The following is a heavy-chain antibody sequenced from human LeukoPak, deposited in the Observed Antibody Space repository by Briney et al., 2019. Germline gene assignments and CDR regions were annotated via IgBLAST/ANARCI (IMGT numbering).Heavy chain of an antibody. Sequence: SETLSLTCAVSGHSISSGYYWGWIRQPPGKGLEWIGSIYHSGSTYYNPSLKSRVTISVDTSKNQFSLKLSSVTAADTAVYYCASSLFLNAFDIWGQGTMATVSS. CDR1: GHSISSGYY. CDR3: ASSLFLNAFDI. CDR2: IYHSGST. V-gene: IGHV4-38-2*01. J-gene: IGHJ3*02. D-gene: IGHD2/OR15-2a*01.